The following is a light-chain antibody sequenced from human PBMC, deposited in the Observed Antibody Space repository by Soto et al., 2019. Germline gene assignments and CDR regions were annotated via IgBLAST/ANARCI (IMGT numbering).Light chain of an antibody. V-gene: IGKV3-20*01. CDR3: QVYADSPIT. CDR2: GAS. J-gene: IGKJ5*01. Sequence: EIVLTQSPGTLSLSPGDRGTLSCTASQSVSSKYVAWYQQKPGQAPRLLIHGASSRATGITDRFSGSGSGTDFTLTISSLEPEDFAVYFCQVYADSPITVGPGTRLEIK. CDR1: QSVSSKY.